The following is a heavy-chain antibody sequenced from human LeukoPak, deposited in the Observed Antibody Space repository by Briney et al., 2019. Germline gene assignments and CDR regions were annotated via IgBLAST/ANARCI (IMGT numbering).Heavy chain of an antibody. J-gene: IGHJ4*02. CDR2: ISTSGDTT. Sequence: PGGSLRLSCAASKFTFSNYEMNWVRQAPGEGLQWVSYISTSGDTTFYADSVKGRFTISRDNANNSLYIQMNSLRAEDTALYFCARIIPKGPVTHDYWGQGTLVTVSS. V-gene: IGHV3-48*03. CDR3: ARIIPKGPVTHDY. D-gene: IGHD2-21*02. CDR1: KFTFSNYE.